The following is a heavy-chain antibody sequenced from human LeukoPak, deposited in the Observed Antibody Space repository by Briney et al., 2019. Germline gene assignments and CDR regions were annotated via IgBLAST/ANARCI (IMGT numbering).Heavy chain of an antibody. Sequence: GGSLRLSCAASGFTFSSYGMHWVRQAPGKGLEWVAVISSDGKNKIYADSVKGRFTISRDNSKNTLFLQMNSLRTEDTAVYYCARDPMADFNYWGQGTLVTVSS. J-gene: IGHJ4*02. CDR2: ISSDGKNK. CDR3: ARDPMADFNY. V-gene: IGHV3-30*03. CDR1: GFTFSSYG. D-gene: IGHD2-8*01.